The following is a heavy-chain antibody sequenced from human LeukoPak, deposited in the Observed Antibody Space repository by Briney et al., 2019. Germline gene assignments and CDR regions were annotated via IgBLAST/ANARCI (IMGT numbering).Heavy chain of an antibody. Sequence: PGGSLRLSCAASGFTFSSYAMSWVRQAPGKGLEWVAVISYDGSNKYYADSVKGRFTISRDNSKNTLYLQMNSLRAEDTAVYYCAKMKRSSRLGELSSPVWFDPWGQGTLVTVSS. D-gene: IGHD3-16*02. CDR2: ISYDGSNK. CDR3: AKMKRSSRLGELSSPVWFDP. CDR1: GFTFSSYA. V-gene: IGHV3-30*18. J-gene: IGHJ5*02.